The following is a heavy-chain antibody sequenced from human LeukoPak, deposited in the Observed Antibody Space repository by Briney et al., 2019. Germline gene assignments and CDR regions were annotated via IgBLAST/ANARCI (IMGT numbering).Heavy chain of an antibody. D-gene: IGHD5-12*01. CDR3: AKVRTKWPLTSGAFDI. J-gene: IGHJ3*02. Sequence: DPGGSLRLSCAASGFTFSSYAMSWVRQAPGKGLEWVSAISGSGGSTYYADSVKGRFTISRDNSKNTLYLQMNSLRAEDTAVYYCAKVRTKWPLTSGAFDIWGQGTMVTVSS. CDR1: GFTFSSYA. CDR2: ISGSGGST. V-gene: IGHV3-23*01.